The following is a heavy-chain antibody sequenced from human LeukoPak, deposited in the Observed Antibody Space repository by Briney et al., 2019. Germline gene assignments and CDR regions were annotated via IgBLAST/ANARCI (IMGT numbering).Heavy chain of an antibody. CDR1: GGSISSSSYY. CDR3: AREPLVPGEVPAAMVGDGMDV. V-gene: IGHV4-39*07. D-gene: IGHD2-2*01. CDR2: IYYSGST. Sequence: SETLSLTCTVSGGSISSSSYYWGWIRQPPGKGLEWIGSIYYSGSTYYNPSLKSRVTISVDTSKNQFSLKLSSVTAADTAVYYCAREPLVPGEVPAAMVGDGMDVWGQGTTVTVSS. J-gene: IGHJ6*02.